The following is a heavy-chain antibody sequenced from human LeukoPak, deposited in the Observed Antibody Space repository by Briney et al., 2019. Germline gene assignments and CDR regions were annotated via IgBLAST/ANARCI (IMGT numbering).Heavy chain of an antibody. CDR2: IYYSGST. D-gene: IGHD6-13*01. CDR3: ARHDAAAYRGYFDY. V-gene: IGHV4-59*08. J-gene: IGHJ4*02. CDR1: GGSIRSYY. Sequence: SETLSLTRTVSGGSIRSYYWSWIRQPPGKGLKWIGYIYYSGSTNYNPSLKSRVTISVDTSKNQFSLKLSSVTAADTAVYYCARHDAAAYRGYFDYWGQGTLVTVSS.